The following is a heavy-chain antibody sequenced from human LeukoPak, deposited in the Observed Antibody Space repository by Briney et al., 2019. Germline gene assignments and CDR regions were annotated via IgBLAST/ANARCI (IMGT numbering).Heavy chain of an antibody. CDR2: ISYDGSNK. CDR1: GFTFSSYG. Sequence: GVSLRLSCAASGFTFSSYGMHWVRQAPGKGLEWVAVISYDGSNKYYADSVKGRFTISRDNSKNTLYLQMNSLRAEDTAVYYCAKVISGSYAGWFDPWGQGTLVTVSS. D-gene: IGHD1-26*01. CDR3: AKVISGSYAGWFDP. J-gene: IGHJ5*02. V-gene: IGHV3-30*18.